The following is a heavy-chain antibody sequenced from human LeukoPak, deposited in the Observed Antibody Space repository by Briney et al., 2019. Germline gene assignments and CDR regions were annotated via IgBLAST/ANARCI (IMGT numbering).Heavy chain of an antibody. CDR3: VRGDRYFFDF. J-gene: IGHJ4*02. CDR2: IGNTGRTI. Sequence: GGSLRLSCAASGFTFSSYEMNWVRQAPGRGLEWVSYIGNTGRTIYYADSVQGRFTISRDNAKNSLYLQMNSLRAEDTAIYYCVRGDRYFFDFWGQGTLDTVSS. CDR1: GFTFSSYE. V-gene: IGHV3-48*03. D-gene: IGHD1-14*01.